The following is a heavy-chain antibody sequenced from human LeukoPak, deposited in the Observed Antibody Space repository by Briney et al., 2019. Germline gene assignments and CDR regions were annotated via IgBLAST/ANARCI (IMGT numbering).Heavy chain of an antibody. J-gene: IGHJ3*02. CDR1: GFTFSSYS. CDR3: AKHEIRAGTRNKAFDI. Sequence: GGSLRLSCAASGFTFSSYSMNWVRQAPGKGLEWVANIKQDGSEKNYVDSVKGRFTISRDNAKNSLYLQMNSLRAEDTAVYYCAKHEIRAGTRNKAFDIWGQGTMVTVSS. V-gene: IGHV3-7*01. CDR2: IKQDGSEK.